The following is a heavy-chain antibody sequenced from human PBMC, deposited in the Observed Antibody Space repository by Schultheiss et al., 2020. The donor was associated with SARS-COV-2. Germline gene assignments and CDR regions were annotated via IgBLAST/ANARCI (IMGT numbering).Heavy chain of an antibody. CDR1: GGSFSGYY. Sequence: GSLRLSCAVYGGSFSGYYWSWIRQPPGKGLEWIGEINHSGSTNYNPSLKSRVTISVDTSKNQFSLKLSSVTAADTAVYYCARRRQWLTYWGQGTLVTVSS. J-gene: IGHJ4*02. V-gene: IGHV4-34*01. CDR2: INHSGST. D-gene: IGHD6-19*01. CDR3: ARRRQWLTY.